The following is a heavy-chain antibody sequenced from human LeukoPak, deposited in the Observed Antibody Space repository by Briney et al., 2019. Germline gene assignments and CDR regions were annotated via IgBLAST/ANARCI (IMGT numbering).Heavy chain of an antibody. CDR2: INPDSGGS. D-gene: IGHD1-14*01. CDR3: ARDMTGGIWARATSFDH. CDR1: GYTFSAFY. J-gene: IGHJ4*02. Sequence: EASVKVSCKTSGYTFSAFYIHWVRQAPGQGPEWMGWINPDSGGSEYGQKFQGRVTFTSDTSSTTVYMEVRSLKSDDTAVYYCARDMTGGIWARATSFDHWGQGTLVTASS. V-gene: IGHV1-2*02.